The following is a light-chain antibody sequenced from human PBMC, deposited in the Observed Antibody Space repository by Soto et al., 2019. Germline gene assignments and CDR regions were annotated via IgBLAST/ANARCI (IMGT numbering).Light chain of an antibody. CDR3: QHHNSYSQT. Sequence: DIQMTQSPPTLSASVGDRVTITCRASQSIRHYLAWYQQMPGKAPKLLIYGGSTLQSGVPSRFSGSGSGTEFTLTISSLQPADFGTYFCQHHNSYSQTFGQGTKVDIK. CDR2: GGS. V-gene: IGKV1-5*01. CDR1: QSIRHY. J-gene: IGKJ1*01.